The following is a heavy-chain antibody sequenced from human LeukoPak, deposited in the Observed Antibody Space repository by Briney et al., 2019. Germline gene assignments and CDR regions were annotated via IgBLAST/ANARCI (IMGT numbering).Heavy chain of an antibody. Sequence: GASVKVSCKASGYTFTSYDINWVRQATGQGLEWMGWMNPNSGNTGYAQKFQGRVTMTRNTSISTAYMELSSLRSEDTAVYYCAKGVYSGSYYNWFNPWGQGTLVTVSS. J-gene: IGHJ5*02. V-gene: IGHV1-8*01. D-gene: IGHD1-26*01. CDR3: AKGVYSGSYYNWFNP. CDR1: GYTFTSYD. CDR2: MNPNSGNT.